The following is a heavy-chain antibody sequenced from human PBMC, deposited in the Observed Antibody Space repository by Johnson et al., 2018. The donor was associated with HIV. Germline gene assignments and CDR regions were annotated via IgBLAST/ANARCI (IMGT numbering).Heavy chain of an antibody. J-gene: IGHJ3*02. V-gene: IGHV3-9*01. CDR3: ARVEPIRRAIDAFDI. Sequence: IHWVRQVPGKGLEWVSGINWKSDSIAYGDSVKGRFTISRDNAKNSLYLQLNSLRAEDTAVYYCARVEPIRRAIDAFDIWGQGTMVTVSS. CDR2: INWKSDSI.